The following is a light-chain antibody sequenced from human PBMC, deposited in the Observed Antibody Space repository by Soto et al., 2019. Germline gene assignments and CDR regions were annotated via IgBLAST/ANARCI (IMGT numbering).Light chain of an antibody. V-gene: IGLV2-23*02. CDR2: EVS. CDR1: SSDVGSYNL. CDR3: CSYAGSSTYV. Sequence: QSALTQPACVSGSPGQSITISCTGTSSDVGSYNLVSWYQQHPGKAPKLMIYEVSKRPSGVSNRFSGSKSGNTASLTISGLQAEDEADYYCCSYAGSSTYVFGTGTKVT. J-gene: IGLJ1*01.